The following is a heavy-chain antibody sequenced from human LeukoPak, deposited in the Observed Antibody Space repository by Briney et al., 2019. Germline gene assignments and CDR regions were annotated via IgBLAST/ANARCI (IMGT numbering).Heavy chain of an antibody. CDR3: ARELTYDFWSGYYRDYYYGMDV. CDR2: ISSSSSYI. V-gene: IGHV3-21*01. CDR1: EFTFSSYS. J-gene: IGHJ6*02. D-gene: IGHD3-3*01. Sequence: PGGSLRLSCAASEFTFSSYSMNWVRQAPGKGLEWVSSISSSSSYIYYADSVKGRFTISRDNAKNSLYLQMNSLRAEDTAVYYCARELTYDFWSGYYRDYYYGMDVWGQGTTVTVSS.